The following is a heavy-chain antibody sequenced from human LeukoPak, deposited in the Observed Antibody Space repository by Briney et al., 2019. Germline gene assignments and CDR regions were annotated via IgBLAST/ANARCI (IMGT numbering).Heavy chain of an antibody. CDR2: ISDNGGNT. D-gene: IGHD6-19*01. V-gene: IGHV3-23*01. Sequence: GGSLRLSCAASGFIFSTSGMTWVRQAPGKGLEWVSTISDNGGNTYYPDSVRGRFTISRDNSKNSLYLQMNSLRADDTAVYYCARGDPDISFAVAGEAFDIWGQGTMVTVSS. J-gene: IGHJ3*02. CDR3: ARGDPDISFAVAGEAFDI. CDR1: GFIFSTSG.